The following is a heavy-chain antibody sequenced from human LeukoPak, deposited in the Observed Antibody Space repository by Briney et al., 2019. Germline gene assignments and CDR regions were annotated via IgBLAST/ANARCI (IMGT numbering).Heavy chain of an antibody. J-gene: IGHJ5*02. D-gene: IGHD6-13*01. V-gene: IGHV1-18*01. Sequence: ASVKVSCKASGYTFTSYGISWVRQAPEQGLEWMGWISAYNGNTNYAQKLQGRVTMTTDTSTSTAYMELRSLRSDDTAVYYCARVRSGYSSSLYWFDPWGQGTLVTVSS. CDR1: GYTFTSYG. CDR2: ISAYNGNT. CDR3: ARVRSGYSSSLYWFDP.